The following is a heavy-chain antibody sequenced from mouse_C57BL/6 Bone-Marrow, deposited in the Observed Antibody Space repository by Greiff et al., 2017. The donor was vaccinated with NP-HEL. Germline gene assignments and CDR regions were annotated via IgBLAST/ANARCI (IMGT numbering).Heavy chain of an antibody. CDR3: AIRDYYSPYAMDY. J-gene: IGHJ4*01. CDR1: GFSFTSYG. D-gene: IGHD2-12*01. Sequence: QVQLKQSGPGLVAPSQRLSITCTVSGFSFTSYGVDWVRQSPGKGLEWLGVIWCVGSTNYNSPHKSRLSISKDNSKSQVFFKMNRLQTDDTAMYYCAIRDYYSPYAMDYWGQGTSVTVSA. CDR2: IWCVGST. V-gene: IGHV2-6*01.